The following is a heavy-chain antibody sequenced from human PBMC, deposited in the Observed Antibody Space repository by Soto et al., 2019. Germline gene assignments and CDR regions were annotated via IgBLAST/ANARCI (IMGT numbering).Heavy chain of an antibody. Sequence: GGSLRLSCAASGFTFSSYAMSWVRQAPGKGLEWVSAISGSGGSTYYADSVKGRFTISRDNSKNTLYLQMNSLRAEDTAVYYFAKDGFATIFGLVIIVTYFDCWRQRSLVTVCS. CDR2: ISGSGGST. V-gene: IGHV3-23*01. D-gene: IGHD3-3*01. CDR1: GFTFSSYA. CDR3: AKDGFATIFGLVIIVTYFDC. J-gene: IGHJ4*02.